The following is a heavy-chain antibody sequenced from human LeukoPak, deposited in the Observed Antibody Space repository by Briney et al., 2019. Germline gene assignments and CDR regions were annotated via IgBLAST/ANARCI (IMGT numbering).Heavy chain of an antibody. Sequence: SETLSLTCAVYGGSFSGYYWSWIRQPPGKGLEWIGEINHSGSTNYNPSLKSRVTISVDTSKNQFSLKLSSVTAADTAVYYCARGPGYGSGWYFMGRYYFDYWGQGTLVTVSS. J-gene: IGHJ4*02. CDR1: GGSFSGYY. CDR3: ARGPGYGSGWYFMGRYYFDY. V-gene: IGHV4-34*01. CDR2: INHSGST. D-gene: IGHD6-19*01.